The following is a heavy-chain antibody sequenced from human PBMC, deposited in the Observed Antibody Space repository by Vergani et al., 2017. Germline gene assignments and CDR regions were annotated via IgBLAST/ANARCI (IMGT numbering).Heavy chain of an antibody. CDR1: GFSFGSYG. CDR2: ISNDGGNK. CDR3: VRWGRGDHGDFWSRLGP. V-gene: IGHV3-30*03. J-gene: IGHJ5*02. D-gene: IGHD3-3*01. Sequence: QVQLVETGGGVVQPGGSLRLYCATSGFSFGSYGMHWVRQSPGKGLEGGAVISNDGGNKYYADSVKGRVNIYKDNTVDMVSLQMNSLRPDDRAVYYCVRWGRGDHGDFWSRLGPWGQGTRVIVSS.